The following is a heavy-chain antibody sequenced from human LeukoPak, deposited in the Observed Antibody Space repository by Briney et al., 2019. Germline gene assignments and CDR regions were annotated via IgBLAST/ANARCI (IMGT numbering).Heavy chain of an antibody. CDR3: AREIGITI. D-gene: IGHD3-9*01. CDR1: GFTFSSYN. Sequence: GGSLRLSCAASGFTFSSYNMNWVRQAPGKGLEWVSYISSSGSTLDYADSVKGRFTISRDNAKNSLYLQMNSLRAEDTAVYYCAREIGITIWGQGTLVTVSS. CDR2: ISSSGSTL. J-gene: IGHJ4*02. V-gene: IGHV3-48*03.